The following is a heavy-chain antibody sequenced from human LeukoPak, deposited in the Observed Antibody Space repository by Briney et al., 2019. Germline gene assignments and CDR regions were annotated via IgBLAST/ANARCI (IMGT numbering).Heavy chain of an antibody. V-gene: IGHV1-69*05. Sequence: SVKVSCKASGGTFSSYAISWVRQAPGQGLEWMGGIIPIFGTANYAQKFQGRVTITTDESTSTAYMELSSLRSEDTAVYDCARALGYCSGGSCYQTNWFDPWGQGTLVTVSS. CDR3: ARALGYCSGGSCYQTNWFDP. D-gene: IGHD2-15*01. CDR2: IIPIFGTA. CDR1: GGTFSSYA. J-gene: IGHJ5*02.